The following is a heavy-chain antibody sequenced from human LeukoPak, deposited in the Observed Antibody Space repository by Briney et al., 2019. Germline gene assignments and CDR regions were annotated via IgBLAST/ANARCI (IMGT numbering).Heavy chain of an antibody. J-gene: IGHJ6*02. Sequence: PGGSLRLSCAASGFTFITYSMNWVRQAPGKGLEWVSYISSVGGTIYYADSVKGRFTISRDNAKNTLYLQMNSLRAEDTAVYYCARGGSSGWEVYGMDVWGQGTTVTVSS. D-gene: IGHD6-19*01. CDR1: GFTFITYS. CDR2: ISSVGGTI. CDR3: ARGGSSGWEVYGMDV. V-gene: IGHV3-48*04.